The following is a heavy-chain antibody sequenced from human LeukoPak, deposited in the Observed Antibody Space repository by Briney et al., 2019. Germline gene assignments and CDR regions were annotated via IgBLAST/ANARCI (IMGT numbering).Heavy chain of an antibody. CDR1: GGSISSSSYY. CDR2: IYYSGTT. J-gene: IGHJ5*02. Sequence: PSETLSLTCTVSGGSISSSSYYWGWIRQPPGKGLEWIGNIYYSGTTYYNPSLKSRVTISVDTSKNQFSLKLSSVTAADTAVYYCARDPIAAAGTRWFDPWGQGTLVTVSS. D-gene: IGHD6-13*01. CDR3: ARDPIAAAGTRWFDP. V-gene: IGHV4-39*07.